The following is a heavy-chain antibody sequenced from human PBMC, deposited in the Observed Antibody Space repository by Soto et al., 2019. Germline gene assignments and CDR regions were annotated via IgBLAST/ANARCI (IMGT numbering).Heavy chain of an antibody. CDR3: ASFTVVSPAWYFDL. V-gene: IGHV4-59*01. CDR2: MSYTGST. D-gene: IGHD2-15*01. CDR1: GGSISSYY. J-gene: IGHJ2*01. Sequence: QVQLQESGPGLVKPSETLSLTCTVSGGSISSYYWSWIRQPPGKGLEWIAYMSYTGSTNYNPSLTSRATTSVDTSKNQFSLKLSSVTAADTAVYYCASFTVVSPAWYFDLWGRGTLVTVSS.